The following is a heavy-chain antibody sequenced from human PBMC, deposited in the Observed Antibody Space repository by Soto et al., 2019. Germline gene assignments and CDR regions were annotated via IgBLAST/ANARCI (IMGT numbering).Heavy chain of an antibody. V-gene: IGHV3-48*03. D-gene: IGHD5-18*01. CDR3: ARAASDTAMVFYYYYGMDV. CDR1: GFTFSSYE. Sequence: GGSLRLSCAASGFTFSSYEMNWVRQAPGKGLEWVSYISSSGSTIYYADSVKGRFTISRDNAKNSLYLQMNSLRAEDTAVYYCARAASDTAMVFYYYYGMDVWGQGTPVNVSS. J-gene: IGHJ6*02. CDR2: ISSSGSTI.